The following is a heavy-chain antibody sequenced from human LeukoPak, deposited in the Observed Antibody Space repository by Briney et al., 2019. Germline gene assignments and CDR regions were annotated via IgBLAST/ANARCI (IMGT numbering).Heavy chain of an antibody. CDR1: GFTFSSYG. J-gene: IGHJ4*02. CDR3: AKDRGSYPYYFDY. D-gene: IGHD3-10*01. CDR2: IWYDGSNK. Sequence: GGSLRLSCAASGFTFSSYGMHWVRQAPGKGLERVAVIWYDGSNKYYGDSVKGRFTISRDNSKNTLYLQMNSLRAEDTAVYYCAKDRGSYPYYFDYWGQGTLVTVSS. V-gene: IGHV3-33*06.